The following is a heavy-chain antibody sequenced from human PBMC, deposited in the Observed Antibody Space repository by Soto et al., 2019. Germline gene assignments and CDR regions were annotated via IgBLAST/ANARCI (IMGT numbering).Heavy chain of an antibody. Sequence: QLQLQESGPGLVRPSETLSLTCTVSGGSISSLTYNWGWIRQPPGKGLEWIGNIYYSGSPYYNPSLKSRVTTSVDTSKIQFSLRLRSVTAADRALYYCARHTMTTVATFDSCGQGTLVTVSS. V-gene: IGHV4-39*01. CDR1: GGSISSLTYN. D-gene: IGHD4-17*01. J-gene: IGHJ4*02. CDR2: IYYSGSP. CDR3: ARHTMTTVATFDS.